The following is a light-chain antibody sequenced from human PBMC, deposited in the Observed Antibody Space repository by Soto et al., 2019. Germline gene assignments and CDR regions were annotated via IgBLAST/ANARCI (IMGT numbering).Light chain of an antibody. Sequence: QSALTQPASVSGSPGQSITISCTGTSSDVGSYNLVSWYQQHPGKAPKLMLYEVNKRPSGVSNRFSGSKSGNTASLTISGIQGEDEADYYCCAYARSSTLDVFGSGTEVTVL. V-gene: IGLV2-23*02. CDR1: SSDVGSYNL. CDR3: CAYARSSTLDV. J-gene: IGLJ1*01. CDR2: EVN.